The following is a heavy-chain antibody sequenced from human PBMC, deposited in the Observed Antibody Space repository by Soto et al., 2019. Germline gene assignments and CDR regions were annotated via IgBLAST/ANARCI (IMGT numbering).Heavy chain of an antibody. J-gene: IGHJ4*02. CDR2: INPNSGGT. CDR1: GYTFIGNY. CDR3: ARYVVVVGGDY. D-gene: IGHD2-15*01. V-gene: IGHV1-2*02. Sequence: ASVKVSCKASGYTFIGNYMHWVRQAPGQGLEWMGWINPNSGGTNYAQKFQGRVTMTRDTSISTAYMELSRLRSDDTAVYYCARYVVVVGGDYWGQGTLVTVSS.